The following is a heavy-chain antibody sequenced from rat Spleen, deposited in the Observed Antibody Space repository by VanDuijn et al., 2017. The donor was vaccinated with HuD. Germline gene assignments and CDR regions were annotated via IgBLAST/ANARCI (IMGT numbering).Heavy chain of an antibody. Sequence: QVQVKESGPGLVQPSQTLSLTCTVSGFSLTSNGVSWVRPTPGKGLEWIAAISSGGSTYYNSALKSRLSISRDTSKSQVFLKMNSLQTEDTAIYFCARSGYGGYSEDWYFDFWGPGTMVTVSS. CDR1: GFSLTSNG. CDR3: ARSGYGGYSEDWYFDF. J-gene: IGHJ1*01. V-gene: IGHV2S12*01. CDR2: ISSGGST. D-gene: IGHD1-11*01.